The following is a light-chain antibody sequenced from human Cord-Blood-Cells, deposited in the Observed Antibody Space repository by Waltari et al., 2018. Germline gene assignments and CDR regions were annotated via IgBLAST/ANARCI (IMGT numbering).Light chain of an antibody. Sequence: QSALTQPASVSGSPGQSITISCTGTSSDVGGYNYVSWYQQHPGKAPKLIIYDVSNRPSGVSNRFSGSKSGNTASLTISGLQAEDEADYYCSSYTSSNYVFGTGTKVTVL. V-gene: IGLV2-14*01. J-gene: IGLJ1*01. CDR1: SSDVGGYNY. CDR3: SSYTSSNYV. CDR2: DVS.